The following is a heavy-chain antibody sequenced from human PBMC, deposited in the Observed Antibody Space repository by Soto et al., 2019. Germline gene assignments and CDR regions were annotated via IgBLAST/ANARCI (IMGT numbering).Heavy chain of an antibody. J-gene: IGHJ4*02. CDR1: GFTFSSYS. Sequence: GGSLRLSCAASGFTFSSYSMNWVRQAPGKGLEWVSYISSSSSTIYYADSVKGRFTISRDNAKNSLYLQMNSLRDEDTAVYYCAIIAAAGTLSFDYWGQGTLVTVSS. CDR2: ISSSSSTI. CDR3: AIIAAAGTLSFDY. V-gene: IGHV3-48*02. D-gene: IGHD6-13*01.